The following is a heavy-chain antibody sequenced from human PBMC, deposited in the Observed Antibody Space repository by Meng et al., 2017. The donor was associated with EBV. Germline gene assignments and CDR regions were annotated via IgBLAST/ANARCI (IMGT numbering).Heavy chain of an antibody. Sequence: QVELVWSGAEVKKPAASVKVFCKASGYTFTSYGISWVRQAPGQGLEWMGWISAYNGNTNYAQKLQGRVTMTTDTSTSTAYMELRSLRSDDTAVYYCARDGRLYDTPSPFDYWGQGTLVTVSS. V-gene: IGHV1-18*01. CDR1: GYTFTSYG. D-gene: IGHD3-22*01. CDR3: ARDGRLYDTPSPFDY. CDR2: ISAYNGNT. J-gene: IGHJ4*02.